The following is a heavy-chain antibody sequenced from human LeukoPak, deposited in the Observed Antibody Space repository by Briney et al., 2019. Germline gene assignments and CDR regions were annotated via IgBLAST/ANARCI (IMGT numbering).Heavy chain of an antibody. CDR1: GFTFSSYW. J-gene: IGHJ6*04. Sequence: PGGSLRLSCAASGFTFSSYWMHWVRQAPGKGLMWVSRINSDGTGTTYADSVKGRFTISRDNAKNTLYLQMNCLRAEDTAVYYCARDTLYGMGVWGKGTTVTVSS. CDR3: ARDTLYGMGV. CDR2: INSDGTGT. V-gene: IGHV3-74*01.